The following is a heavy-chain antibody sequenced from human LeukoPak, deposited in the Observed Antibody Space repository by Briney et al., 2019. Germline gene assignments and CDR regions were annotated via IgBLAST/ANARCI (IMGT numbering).Heavy chain of an antibody. V-gene: IGHV3-23*01. Sequence: GGSLRLSCAVSGFTFRNYGMSWVRQAPGKGLEWVSAISGSGDSTYYTDSVKGRFTISRDNAKNTLFLQMSSLRDEDTAIYYCAKGHGDWYLYYFDYWGQGTLVTVSS. CDR3: AKGHGDWYLYYFDY. CDR1: GFTFRNYG. CDR2: ISGSGDST. D-gene: IGHD2-21*02. J-gene: IGHJ4*02.